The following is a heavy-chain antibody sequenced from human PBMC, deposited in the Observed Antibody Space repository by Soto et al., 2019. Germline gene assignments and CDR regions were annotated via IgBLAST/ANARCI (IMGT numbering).Heavy chain of an antibody. V-gene: IGHV1-24*01. CDR2: FDPDEAET. Sequence: QVQLVQSGAEVKKPGASVKVSCKVSGYTLNEVAMHWVRQAPGKGLEWLGGFDPDEAETIYAQHFQGRVFMTEDTSTDTVYMEFSSLICADTAIYFFTTYHGDYNLAHWGQGTLVSVPS. D-gene: IGHD4-17*01. CDR1: GYTLNEVA. CDR3: TTYHGDYNLAH. J-gene: IGHJ4*02.